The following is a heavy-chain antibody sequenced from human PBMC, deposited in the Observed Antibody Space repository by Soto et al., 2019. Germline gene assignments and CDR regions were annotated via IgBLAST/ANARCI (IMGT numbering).Heavy chain of an antibody. J-gene: IGHJ4*02. D-gene: IGHD6-19*01. Sequence: SETLSLTCIVSGYSISSGYYWGWIRQPPGKGLEWIGSIYHSGSTYYNPSLKSRVTISVDTSKNQFSLKLSSVTAADTAVYYCARATIQWLETYYFDYWGQGTLVTVSS. CDR2: IYHSGST. CDR1: GYSISSGYY. CDR3: ARATIQWLETYYFDY. V-gene: IGHV4-38-2*02.